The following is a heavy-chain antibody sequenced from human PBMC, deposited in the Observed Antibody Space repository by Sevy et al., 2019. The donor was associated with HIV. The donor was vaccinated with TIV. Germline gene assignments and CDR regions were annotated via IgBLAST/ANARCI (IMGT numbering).Heavy chain of an antibody. V-gene: IGHV3-30-3*01. D-gene: IGHD5-18*01. CDR1: GFTFSSYA. Sequence: GGSLRLSCAASGFTFSSYAMHWVRQAPGKGLEWVAVISYDGSNKYYADSVKGRFTISRDNSKNTLYLQMNSLRAKDTAVYYCARELITAKAPIYYYYYGMDVWGQGTTVTVSS. CDR3: ARELITAKAPIYYYYYGMDV. CDR2: ISYDGSNK. J-gene: IGHJ6*02.